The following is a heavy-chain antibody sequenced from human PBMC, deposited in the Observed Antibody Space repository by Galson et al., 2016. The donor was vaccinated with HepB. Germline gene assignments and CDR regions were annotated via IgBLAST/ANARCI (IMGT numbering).Heavy chain of an antibody. D-gene: IGHD3-10*01. Sequence: SLRLSCAASGFTFSSYWMRWVRQAPGKRLECVANIKQDGSEQYYVDSVKGRFTISRDNAKKSLYLQMNSLRAEDTAVYYCARKGGIYSPWGYWGQGTLVTVSS. CDR1: GFTFSSYW. J-gene: IGHJ4*02. CDR3: ARKGGIYSPWGY. CDR2: IKQDGSEQ. V-gene: IGHV3-7*05.